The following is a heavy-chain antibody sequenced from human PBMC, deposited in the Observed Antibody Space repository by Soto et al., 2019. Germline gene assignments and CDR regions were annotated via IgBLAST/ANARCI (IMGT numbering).Heavy chain of an antibody. CDR1: GYTFTSYG. Sequence: QVQLVQSGAEVKKPGASVKVSCKASGYTFTSYGISWVRQAPGQGLERMGWISAYNGNTNYAQKLQGRVTMTTDTSTSTAYMELRSLRSDATAVYYCAREVVVAAPHYGMDVWGQGTTVTVSS. CDR3: AREVVVAAPHYGMDV. V-gene: IGHV1-18*01. D-gene: IGHD2-15*01. J-gene: IGHJ6*02. CDR2: ISAYNGNT.